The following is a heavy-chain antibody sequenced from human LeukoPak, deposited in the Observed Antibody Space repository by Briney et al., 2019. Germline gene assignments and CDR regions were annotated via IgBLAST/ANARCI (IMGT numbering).Heavy chain of an antibody. J-gene: IGHJ4*02. V-gene: IGHV1-46*01. D-gene: IGHD3-22*01. CDR2: INPSGGST. CDR3: ARGSTYYYDSSGYYLFAY. Sequence: ASVKVSCKASGYTFTSYYMHWVRQAPGQGLEWMVIINPSGGSTSYAQKFQGRVTMTRDTSTSTVYMELSSLRSEDTAVYYCARGSTYYYDSSGYYLFAYWGQGTLVTVSS. CDR1: GYTFTSYY.